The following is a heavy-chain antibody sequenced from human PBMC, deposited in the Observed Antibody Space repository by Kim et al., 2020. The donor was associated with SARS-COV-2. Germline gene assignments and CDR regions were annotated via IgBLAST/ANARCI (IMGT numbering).Heavy chain of an antibody. V-gene: IGHV4-39*01. CDR1: GGSISSSSYY. CDR3: ARQYYYYDSSGYYSPAYYFDY. D-gene: IGHD3-22*01. Sequence: SETLSLTCTVSGGSISSSSYYWGWIRQPPGKGLEWIGSIYYSGSTYYNPSLKSRVTISVDTSKNQFPLKLSSVTAAATAVYYCARQYYYYDSSGYYSPAYYFDYWGQGTLVTVSS. J-gene: IGHJ4*02. CDR2: IYYSGST.